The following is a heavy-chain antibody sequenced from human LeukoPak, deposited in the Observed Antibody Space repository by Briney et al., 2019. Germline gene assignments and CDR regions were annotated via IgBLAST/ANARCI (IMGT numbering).Heavy chain of an antibody. J-gene: IGHJ1*01. V-gene: IGHV4-4*07. D-gene: IGHD6-19*01. Sequence: PSQTLSLTCTVSGGSISSYYWSWIRQPAGKGLEWIGRIYTSGSTNYNPSLKSRVTMSVDTSKNQFSLKLSSVTAADTAVYYCARDRYSSGWYRAEYFQHWGQGTLVTVSS. CDR1: GGSISSYY. CDR3: ARDRYSSGWYRAEYFQH. CDR2: IYTSGST.